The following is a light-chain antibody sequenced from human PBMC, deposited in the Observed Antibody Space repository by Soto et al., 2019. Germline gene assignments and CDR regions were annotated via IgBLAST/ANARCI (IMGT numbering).Light chain of an antibody. Sequence: ATELTQSPATLSASVGDRVTITCRASQSIGSILVWSQQKPGQPPMLLISDASNLVRGVPARFSGSGSGTDFTLAISGLQPEDCAAYYCQQFDNWPLTFGQGTKVEIK. V-gene: IGKV1D-13*01. CDR1: QSIGSI. CDR2: DAS. CDR3: QQFDNWPLT. J-gene: IGKJ3*01.